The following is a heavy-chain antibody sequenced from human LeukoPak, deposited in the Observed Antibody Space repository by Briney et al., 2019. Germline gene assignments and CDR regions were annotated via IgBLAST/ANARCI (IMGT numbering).Heavy chain of an antibody. CDR1: GFTFSSYE. CDR3: ASQYSDSSGYHFQH. J-gene: IGHJ1*01. CDR2: ISGSGSII. V-gene: IGHV3-48*03. D-gene: IGHD3-22*01. Sequence: GGSLRLSCAASGFTFSSYEMNWVRQAPGKGLEWVSYISGSGSIIFYADSVKGRFTISRDNAKNSLYLQMNSLRAEDTAVYYCASQYSDSSGYHFQHWGQGILVTVSS.